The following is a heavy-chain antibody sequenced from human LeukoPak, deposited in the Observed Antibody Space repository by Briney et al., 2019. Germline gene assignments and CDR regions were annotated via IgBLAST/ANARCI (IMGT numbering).Heavy chain of an antibody. D-gene: IGHD4-11*01. J-gene: IGHJ6*03. CDR2: ISAYNGNT. CDR1: GYTFTSYG. V-gene: IGHV1-18*01. CDR3: ASRAYSRDYYYYYYMDV. Sequence: ASVKVSCKASGYTFTSYGIRWVRQAPGQGLEWMGWISAYNGNTNYAQKLQGRVTITTDTSTSTAYMELRSLRSDDTAVYYCASRAYSRDYYYYYYMDVWGKGTTVTVSS.